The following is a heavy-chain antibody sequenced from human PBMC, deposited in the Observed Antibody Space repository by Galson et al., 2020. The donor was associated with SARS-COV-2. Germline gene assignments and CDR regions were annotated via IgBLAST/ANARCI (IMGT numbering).Heavy chain of an antibody. CDR2: LKSKSDGGTT. J-gene: IGHJ3*02. Sequence: GESLKISCAASGVTFSNAWISWVRQAPGKGLEWVGLLKSKSDGGTTDYAAPVKGRFTISRDDSKNNLYLEMNSLKTEDTAVYYCSTEGYSSGPKGAFDIWGQGTMVTVSS. V-gene: IGHV3-15*01. CDR1: GVTFSNAW. CDR3: STEGYSSGPKGAFDI. D-gene: IGHD6-19*01.